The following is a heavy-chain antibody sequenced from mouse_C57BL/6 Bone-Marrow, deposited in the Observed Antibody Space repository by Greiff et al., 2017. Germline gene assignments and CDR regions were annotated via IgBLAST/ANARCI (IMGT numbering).Heavy chain of an antibody. V-gene: IGHV1-85*01. Sequence: VQGVESGPELVKPGASVKLSCKASGYTFTSYDINWVKQRPGQGLEWIGWIYPRDGSTKYNEKFKGKATLTVDTSSSTAYMELHSLTSEDSAVYFCARRAVIPYYYAMDYWGQGTSVTVSS. CDR2: IYPRDGST. CDR3: ARRAVIPYYYAMDY. J-gene: IGHJ4*01. D-gene: IGHD1-1*01. CDR1: GYTFTSYD.